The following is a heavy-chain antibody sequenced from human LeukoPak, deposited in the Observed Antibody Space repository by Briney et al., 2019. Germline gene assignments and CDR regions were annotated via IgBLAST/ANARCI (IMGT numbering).Heavy chain of an antibody. D-gene: IGHD4-17*01. CDR2: ISHSGNT. V-gene: IGHV4-34*01. CDR1: GGSFSGYF. J-gene: IGHJ4*02. CDR3: ALSTTTVTTRTIDY. Sequence: SETLSLTCAVYGGSFSGYFWTWIRQPPGKGLEWIGEISHSGNTNYNPSPKSRVTISLDTSKNQFSLKLSSVTAADTAIYNCALSTTTVTTRTIDYWGQGTLVTVSS.